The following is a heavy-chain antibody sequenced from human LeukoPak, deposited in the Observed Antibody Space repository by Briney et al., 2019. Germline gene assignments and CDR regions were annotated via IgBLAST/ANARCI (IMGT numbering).Heavy chain of an antibody. D-gene: IGHD3-22*01. V-gene: IGHV4-4*07. CDR3: ARDKYYYDSSGTIFDY. Sequence: SETLSLTCTVSGGSLSSYYWSWIRQPAGKGLEWIGRIYTSGSTNYNPSLKSRVTMSVDTSKNQFSLKLSSVTAADTAVYYCARDKYYYDSSGTIFDYWGQGTLVTVSS. J-gene: IGHJ4*02. CDR2: IYTSGST. CDR1: GGSLSSYY.